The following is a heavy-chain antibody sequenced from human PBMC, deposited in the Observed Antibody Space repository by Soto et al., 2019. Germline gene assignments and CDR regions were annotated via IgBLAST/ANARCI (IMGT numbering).Heavy chain of an antibody. CDR2: INAGNSDT. J-gene: IGHJ4*02. CDR3: ARDPGYSYGYN. Sequence: ASVKVSCKASGYTFTIYAMHWVRQAPGQRLEWMGWINAGNSDTTYSQKFQGRVTITRDTSASTGYMELSSLRSEDTAVYYCARDPGYSYGYNWGQGTLVTVSS. D-gene: IGHD5-18*01. CDR1: GYTFTIYA. V-gene: IGHV1-3*01.